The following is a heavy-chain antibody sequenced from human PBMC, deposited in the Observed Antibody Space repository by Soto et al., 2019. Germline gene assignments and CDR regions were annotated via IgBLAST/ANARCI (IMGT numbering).Heavy chain of an antibody. CDR1: GYSFTSYW. J-gene: IGHJ4*02. CDR3: ARYDILTGPFDY. Sequence: GESLKISCKGSGYSFTSYWISWVRQMPGKGLEWMGRIDPSDSYTNYSPSFQGHVTISADKSISTAYLQWSSLKASDTAVYYCARYDILTGPFDYWGQGTLVTVSS. CDR2: IDPSDSYT. V-gene: IGHV5-10-1*01. D-gene: IGHD3-9*01.